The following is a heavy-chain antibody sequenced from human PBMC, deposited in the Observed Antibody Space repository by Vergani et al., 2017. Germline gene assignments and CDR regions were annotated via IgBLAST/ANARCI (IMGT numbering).Heavy chain of an antibody. CDR3: ATSPSPDYDSSGTDHNWFDP. CDR1: GYTLTELS. Sequence: QVQLVQSGAEVKKPGASVKVSCKVSGYTLTELSMHWVRQAPGKGLEWMGGFDPEDGETIYAQKFQGRVTMTEDTSTDTAYMELSSLRSEDTAVYYCATSPSPDYDSSGTDHNWFDPWGQGTLVTVSS. D-gene: IGHD3-22*01. V-gene: IGHV1-24*01. CDR2: FDPEDGET. J-gene: IGHJ5*02.